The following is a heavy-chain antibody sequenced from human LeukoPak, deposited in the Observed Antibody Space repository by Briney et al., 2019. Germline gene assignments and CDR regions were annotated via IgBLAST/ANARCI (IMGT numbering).Heavy chain of an antibody. Sequence: PSETLSLTCTVSGGSISSSSYYWGWIRQPPRKGLEWIGSIYYSGSTYYNPSLKSRVTISVDTSKNQFSLKLSSVTAADTAVYYCAREWGGWFDPWGQGTLVTVSS. CDR1: GGSISSSSYY. D-gene: IGHD1-26*01. CDR3: AREWGGWFDP. CDR2: IYYSGST. V-gene: IGHV4-39*02. J-gene: IGHJ5*02.